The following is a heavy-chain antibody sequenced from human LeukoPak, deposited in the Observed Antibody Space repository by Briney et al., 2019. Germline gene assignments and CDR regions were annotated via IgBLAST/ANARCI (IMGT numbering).Heavy chain of an antibody. Sequence: PSETLSLTCAVYGGSFSGYYWSWIRQPAGKGLEWIGRIYTSGSTNYNPSLKSRVTMSVDTSKNQFSLKLSSVTAADTAVYYCARAYSYDAFDIWGQGTMVTVSS. CDR1: GGSFSGYY. V-gene: IGHV4-59*10. D-gene: IGHD5-18*01. CDR3: ARAYSYDAFDI. J-gene: IGHJ3*02. CDR2: IYTSGST.